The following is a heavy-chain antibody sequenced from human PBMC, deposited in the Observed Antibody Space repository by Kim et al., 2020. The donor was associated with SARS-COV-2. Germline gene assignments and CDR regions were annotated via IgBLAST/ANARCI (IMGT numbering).Heavy chain of an antibody. CDR2: ISYDGSNK. J-gene: IGHJ6*02. Sequence: GGSLRLSCAASGFTFSSYGMHWVRQAPGKGLEWVAVISYDGSNKNYADSVKGRFTISRDNSKNTVYLQMNSLRAADTAVYYCAWPGIVAVGADGYYNYGMDVWGQGTTVTVSS. CDR3: AWPGIVAVGADGYYNYGMDV. CDR1: GFTFSSYG. D-gene: IGHD6-13*01. V-gene: IGHV3-30*03.